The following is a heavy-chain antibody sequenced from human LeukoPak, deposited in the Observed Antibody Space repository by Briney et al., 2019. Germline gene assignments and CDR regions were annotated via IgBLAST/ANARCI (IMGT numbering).Heavy chain of an antibody. Sequence: SETLSLTCTVSGGSIRSSSHYWGWIRQTPGKGPEWIGSIYYSGSTWYNPSLETRVTMSIDTSKNQFSLKLISVTAADTAVYYCARHVAYCSGGTCRSTWYFDLWGRGTLVTVSS. J-gene: IGHJ2*01. CDR3: ARHVAYCSGGTCRSTWYFDL. V-gene: IGHV4-39*01. CDR2: IYYSGST. D-gene: IGHD2-15*01. CDR1: GGSIRSSSHY.